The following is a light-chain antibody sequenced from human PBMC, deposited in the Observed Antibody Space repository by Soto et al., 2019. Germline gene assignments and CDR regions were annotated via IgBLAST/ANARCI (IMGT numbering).Light chain of an antibody. CDR1: QSISNW. CDR3: QHYINFSGT. J-gene: IGKJ1*01. CDR2: DTS. V-gene: IGKV1-5*01. Sequence: DIQMTQSPSTLSASVGDRVTITCRASQSISNWLAWYQQKPGKAPKLLIYDTSTLQSGVSSRFSGSGSGTEFTLAISNLQPDDFASDYCQHYINFSGTFGQGTTVDI.